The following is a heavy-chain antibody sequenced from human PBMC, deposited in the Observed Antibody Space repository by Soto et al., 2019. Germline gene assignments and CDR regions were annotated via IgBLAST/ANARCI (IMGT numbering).Heavy chain of an antibody. Sequence: QLQLQESGPGLVKPSETLSLTCTVSGGSISSSSYYWGWIRQPPGKGLEWIGSIYYSGSTYYNPSLKSRVTISVDTSKNQFSLKLSSVTAADTAVYYCASSTNDEASIVATINDGGFDYWGQGTLVTVSS. D-gene: IGHD5-12*01. CDR3: ASSTNDEASIVATINDGGFDY. V-gene: IGHV4-39*01. CDR2: IYYSGST. J-gene: IGHJ4*02. CDR1: GGSISSSSYY.